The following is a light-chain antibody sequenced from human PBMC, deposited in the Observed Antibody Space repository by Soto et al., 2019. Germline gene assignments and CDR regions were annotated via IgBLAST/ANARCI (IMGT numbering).Light chain of an antibody. V-gene: IGLV2-14*01. CDR2: EVS. CDR3: TSYTSSRTPYV. CDR1: SSDVGGYTY. Sequence: QSVLTQPASVSGSPGQSITISRTGTSSDVGGYTYVSWYQQRPGKAPELMIFEVSNRPSGVSNRFSGSKSGNTASLTISGLQAEDEADYYCTSYTSSRTPYVFGTGTKVTVL. J-gene: IGLJ1*01.